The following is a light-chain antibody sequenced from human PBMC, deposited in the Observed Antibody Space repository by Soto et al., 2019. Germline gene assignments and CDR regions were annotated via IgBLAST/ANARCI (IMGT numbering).Light chain of an antibody. J-gene: IGKJ1*01. CDR1: QSINGW. V-gene: IGKV1-5*03. CDR3: QQHNDYPAT. CDR2: MAS. Sequence: DIPMTQSPSTLSASVGDRVTITCRASQSINGWLAWYQQKPGKAPKLLMYMASILESGVPSRFSGSASGTEFTLTISSLQPDDFATYYCQQHNDYPATFGQGTRVEMK.